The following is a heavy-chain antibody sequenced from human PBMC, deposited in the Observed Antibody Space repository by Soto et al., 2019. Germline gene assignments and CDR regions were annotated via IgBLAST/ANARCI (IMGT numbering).Heavy chain of an antibody. CDR1: GFTFSSYS. CDR3: ARETTNYGDYETLYYFDY. Sequence: PGGSLRLSCAASGFTFSSYSMNWVRQAPGKGLEWVSSISSSSSYIYYADSVKGRFTISRDNAKNSLYLQMNSLRAEDTAVYYCARETTNYGDYETLYYFDYWGQGTLVTVSS. V-gene: IGHV3-21*01. CDR2: ISSSSSYI. D-gene: IGHD4-17*01. J-gene: IGHJ4*02.